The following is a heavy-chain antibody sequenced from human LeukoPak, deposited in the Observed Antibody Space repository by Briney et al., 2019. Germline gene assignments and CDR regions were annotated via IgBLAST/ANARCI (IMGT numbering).Heavy chain of an antibody. D-gene: IGHD3-9*01. J-gene: IGHJ4*02. V-gene: IGHV3-7*01. CDR2: IKQDGSEK. Sequence: GGSLRLSCAASGFTFSSYWMSWVRQAPGKGLEWVANIKQDGSEKYYADSVKGRFTISRDNSKNTLYLQMNSLRAEDTAVYYCARGKYDILTGCYYFDYWGQGTLVTVSS. CDR1: GFTFSSYW. CDR3: ARGKYDILTGCYYFDY.